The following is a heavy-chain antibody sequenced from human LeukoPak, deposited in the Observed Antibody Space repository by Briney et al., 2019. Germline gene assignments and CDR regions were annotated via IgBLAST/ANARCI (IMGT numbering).Heavy chain of an antibody. V-gene: IGHV1-3*01. J-gene: IGHJ4*02. Sequence: GGSLKISCKGSGYSFTSYWIGWIRQAPGRRLEWLGWAYAGDGTRQFSQKWQGRVTITRDTSAGIVYMELNSLSSEDTAVYYCARAYCSDGICLPGGYWGQGTLVTVSS. CDR1: GYSFTSYW. CDR2: AYAGDGTR. D-gene: IGHD2-15*01. CDR3: ARAYCSDGICLPGGY.